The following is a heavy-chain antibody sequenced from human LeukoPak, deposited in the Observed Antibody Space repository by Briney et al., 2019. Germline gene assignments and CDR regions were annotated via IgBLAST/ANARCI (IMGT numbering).Heavy chain of an antibody. V-gene: IGHV3-74*01. J-gene: IGHJ4*02. CDR2: INSDGSST. CDR1: GFTFSSYA. Sequence: GGSLRLSCAASGFTFSSYAMHWVRQAPGKGLVWVSRINSDGSSTSYADSVKGRFTISRDNAKNTLYLQMNSLRAEDTAVYYCAVDTAMAKRAFDYWGQGTLVTVSS. CDR3: AVDTAMAKRAFDY. D-gene: IGHD5-18*01.